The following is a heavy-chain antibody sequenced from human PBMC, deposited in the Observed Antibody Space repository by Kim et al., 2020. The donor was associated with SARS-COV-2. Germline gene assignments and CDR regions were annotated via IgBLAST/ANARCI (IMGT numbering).Heavy chain of an antibody. D-gene: IGHD1-26*01. V-gene: IGHV3-30*02. CDR3: AKDYSGIVGATRRFDY. Sequence: SVKGRFTISRDNSKNPLYLQMNSLRAEDTAVYYCAKDYSGIVGATRRFDYWGQGTLVTVSS. J-gene: IGHJ4*02.